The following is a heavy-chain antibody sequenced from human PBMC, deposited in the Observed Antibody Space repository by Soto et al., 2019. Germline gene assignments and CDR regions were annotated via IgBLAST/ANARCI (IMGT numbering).Heavy chain of an antibody. CDR2: ISAGGGNT. V-gene: IGHV3-23*01. Sequence: EVQLLESGGGLVQPGGPLRLSCAVSGFSFSTYAMSWVRQAPGKGLEWVSGISAGGGNTYYADSVRGRFTISRDNSKDTLYLQITSLRAEDTAFYYCAKHAEYQLVSWFDPWGQGTLVTVSS. CDR1: GFSFSTYA. J-gene: IGHJ5*02. D-gene: IGHD2-2*01. CDR3: AKHAEYQLVSWFDP.